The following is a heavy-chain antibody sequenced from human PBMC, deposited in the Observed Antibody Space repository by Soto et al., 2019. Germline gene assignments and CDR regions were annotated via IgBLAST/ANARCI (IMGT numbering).Heavy chain of an antibody. CDR2: ISSSSSYI. CDR3: ARDVQYSSSSFDY. Sequence: GTLRLSCAASGFTFSSYSMNWVRQAPGKGLEWVSSISSSSSYIYYADSVKGRFNISRDNAKNSLYLQMNSLRAEDTAVYYCARDVQYSSSSFDYWGQGTLVTVSS. CDR1: GFTFSSYS. D-gene: IGHD6-6*01. V-gene: IGHV3-21*01. J-gene: IGHJ4*02.